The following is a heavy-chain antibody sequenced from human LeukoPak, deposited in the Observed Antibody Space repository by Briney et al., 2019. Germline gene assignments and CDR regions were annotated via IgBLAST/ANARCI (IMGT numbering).Heavy chain of an antibody. Sequence: GGSLRLSCAASGFPFSSYWMSWVRQAPGKGLEWVANIKQDGSEKYYVDSVKGRFTISRDNAKNSLFLQMNSLRADDTAVYYCARGFRRYCSGGRCNSESPDYWGQGTLVTVSS. V-gene: IGHV3-7*01. J-gene: IGHJ4*02. D-gene: IGHD2-15*01. CDR2: IKQDGSEK. CDR1: GFPFSSYW. CDR3: ARGFRRYCSGGRCNSESPDY.